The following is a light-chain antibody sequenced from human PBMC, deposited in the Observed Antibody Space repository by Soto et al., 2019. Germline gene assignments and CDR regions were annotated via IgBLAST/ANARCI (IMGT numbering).Light chain of an antibody. CDR3: CSYSTSSTRGV. V-gene: IGLV2-14*01. J-gene: IGLJ3*02. Sequence: QSALTQPASVSGSPGQSITISCTGTSSDVGGYNYVSWYQQHPGKAPKLMIYEVSSRPSGVSSRFSGSKSGKTASLTISGLQADDEGDYYCCSYSTSSTRGVFGGGTKLTVL. CDR1: SSDVGGYNY. CDR2: EVS.